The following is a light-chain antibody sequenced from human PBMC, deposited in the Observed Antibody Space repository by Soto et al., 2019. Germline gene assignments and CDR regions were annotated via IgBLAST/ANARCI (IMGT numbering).Light chain of an antibody. J-gene: IGKJ2*01. Sequence: EIVLTQSPATLSLSPGERATLSCRASQSVSSYLAWYQQKPGQAPRLLIYDASNRATGIPARFSGSGSGTDFTLHISSLEPEDFAVYYCQQRRNWPPYTFGQGTKREI. CDR1: QSVSSY. CDR3: QQRRNWPPYT. V-gene: IGKV3-11*01. CDR2: DAS.